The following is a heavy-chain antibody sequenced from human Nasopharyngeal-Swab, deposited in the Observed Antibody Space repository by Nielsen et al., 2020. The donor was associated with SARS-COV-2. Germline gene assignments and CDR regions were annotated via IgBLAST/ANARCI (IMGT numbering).Heavy chain of an antibody. CDR1: GFTFSSYA. Sequence: LSLTCAASGFTFSSYAMHWVRQAPGKGLEWVAVISYDGSNKYYADSVKGRFTISRDNSKNSLYLQMNNLRADDTAIYYCARTAAFCGDDCYSEYFQHWGQGTLVTVSS. V-gene: IGHV3-30*04. CDR3: ARTAAFCGDDCYSEYFQH. J-gene: IGHJ1*01. D-gene: IGHD2-21*02. CDR2: ISYDGSNK.